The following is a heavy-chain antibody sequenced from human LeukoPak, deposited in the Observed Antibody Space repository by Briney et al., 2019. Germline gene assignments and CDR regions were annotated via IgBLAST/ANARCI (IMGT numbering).Heavy chain of an antibody. J-gene: IGHJ6*03. CDR2: IKQDGSEK. Sequence: GGSLRLSCAASGFTFSTFAMIWVRQPPGKGLEWVANIKQDGSEKYYVDSVKGRFTISRDNAKNSLYLQMNSLRAEDTAVYYCARDSIVVVPAAIGYYYYMDVWGKGTTVTVSS. CDR1: GFTFSTFA. D-gene: IGHD2-2*01. V-gene: IGHV3-7*01. CDR3: ARDSIVVVPAAIGYYYYMDV.